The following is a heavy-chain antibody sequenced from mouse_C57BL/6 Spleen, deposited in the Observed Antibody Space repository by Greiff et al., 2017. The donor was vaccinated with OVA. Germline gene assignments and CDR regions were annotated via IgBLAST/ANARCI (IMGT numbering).Heavy chain of an antibody. CDR2: IDPETGGT. V-gene: IGHV1-15*01. CDR3: TRYYSSSPLMDY. J-gene: IGHJ4*01. D-gene: IGHD1-1*01. Sequence: VKLQESGAELVRPGASVTLSCKASGYTFTDYEMHWVKQTPVHGLEWIGAIDPETGGTAYNQKFKGKAILTADKSSSTAYMELRSLTSEDSAVYYCTRYYSSSPLMDYWGQGTSVTVSS. CDR1: GYTFTDYE.